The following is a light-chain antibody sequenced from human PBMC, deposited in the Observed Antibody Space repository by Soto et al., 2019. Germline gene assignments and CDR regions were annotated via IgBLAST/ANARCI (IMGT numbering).Light chain of an antibody. CDR1: QTISSC. V-gene: IGKV1-5*03. Sequence: DIQMTQAPSTLSGSVGDRVTITCRASQTISSCFAWYQQKPGKAPKLRIYKASTLKSGVQSRFSGSGSGTEFTLAIRSLQPEGFATYDCQHYKSYSEAFGQGTKGEL. CDR2: KAS. CDR3: QHYKSYSEA. J-gene: IGKJ1*01.